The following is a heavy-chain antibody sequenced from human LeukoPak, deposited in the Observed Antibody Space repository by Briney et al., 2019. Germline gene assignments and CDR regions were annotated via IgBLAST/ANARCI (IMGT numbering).Heavy chain of an antibody. V-gene: IGHV3-21*01. CDR3: ARESAAGMDLYSFDY. D-gene: IGHD6-13*01. Sequence: PGGSLRLSCAASGFTFSSYSMNWVRQAPGKGLEWVSSISSSSSYIYYADSVKGRFTISRDNAKNSLYLQMNSLRAEDTAVYYCARESAAGMDLYSFDYWGQGTLVTVSS. J-gene: IGHJ4*02. CDR1: GFTFSSYS. CDR2: ISSSSSYI.